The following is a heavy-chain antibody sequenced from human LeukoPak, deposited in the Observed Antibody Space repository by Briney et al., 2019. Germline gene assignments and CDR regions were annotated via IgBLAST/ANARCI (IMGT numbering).Heavy chain of an antibody. D-gene: IGHD5-24*01. J-gene: IGHJ4*02. CDR3: ARRRRRDGYNVTFDY. CDR2: IKQDRSEK. Sequence: GGSLRLSCAASGFTFSNYWMSWVRQAPGKGLEWVANIKQDRSEKYYVDSVKGRFTISRDNAKNSLYLQMNSLRAEDTAVYYCARRRRRDGYNVTFDYWGQGTLVTVSS. V-gene: IGHV3-7*01. CDR1: GFTFSNYW.